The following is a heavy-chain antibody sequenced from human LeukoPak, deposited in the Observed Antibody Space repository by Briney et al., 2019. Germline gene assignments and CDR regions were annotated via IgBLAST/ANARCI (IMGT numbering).Heavy chain of an antibody. J-gene: IGHJ4*02. CDR1: GFTFNNYA. V-gene: IGHV3-30*04. D-gene: IGHD3-10*01. CDR2: ISYDGRKK. Sequence: PGGSLRLSCAASGFTFNNYAMHWVRQAPGKGLEWVAVISYDGRKKYYADSVKGRFIISRDNSKNTLYLQINSLRAEDTAVYYSEGGSGSYEEDYWGQGTLVTVSS. CDR3: EGGSGSYEEDY.